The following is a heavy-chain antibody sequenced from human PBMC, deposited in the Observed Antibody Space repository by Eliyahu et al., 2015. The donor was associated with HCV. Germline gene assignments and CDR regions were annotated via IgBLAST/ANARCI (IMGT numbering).Heavy chain of an antibody. D-gene: IGHD2/OR15-2a*01. CDR3: VRGETGSREYVRFDY. CDR2: TXNKANGYTT. J-gene: IGHJ4*02. CDR1: GFTFXXHY. V-gene: IGHV3-72*01. Sequence: EVQLVESGGGLVQPGGSLRLSCXASGFTFXXHYMDWVRQAPGKGLEWVGRTXNKANGYTTEYAASVQGRFTISRDDSKXSLYLQMKSLKTEDTAVYYCVRGETGSREYVRFDYWGRGTLVTVSS.